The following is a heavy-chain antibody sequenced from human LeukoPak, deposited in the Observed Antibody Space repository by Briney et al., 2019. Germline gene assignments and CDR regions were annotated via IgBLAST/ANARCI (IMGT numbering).Heavy chain of an antibody. Sequence: SETLSLTCAVYGGSFSGYYWSWIRQPPGKGLEWIGEINHSGSTNYNPPLKSRVTISVDTSKNQFSLKLSSVTAADTAVYYCARGRRLSSGWLYYFDYWGQGTLVTVSS. CDR3: ARGRRLSSGWLYYFDY. CDR2: INHSGST. D-gene: IGHD6-19*01. V-gene: IGHV4-34*01. CDR1: GGSFSGYY. J-gene: IGHJ4*02.